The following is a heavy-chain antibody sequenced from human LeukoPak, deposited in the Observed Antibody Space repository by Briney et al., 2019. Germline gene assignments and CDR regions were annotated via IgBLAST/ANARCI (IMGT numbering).Heavy chain of an antibody. Sequence: ASVKVSCKAPGYTFTGYYMHWVRQAPGQGLEWMGWINPNSGGTNYAQKFQGRVTMTRDTSISTAYMELSRLRSDDTAVYYRARDPSAAGKYYYYYMDVWGKGTTVTVSS. CDR2: INPNSGGT. D-gene: IGHD6-13*01. CDR3: ARDPSAAGKYYYYYMDV. V-gene: IGHV1-2*02. CDR1: GYTFTGYY. J-gene: IGHJ6*03.